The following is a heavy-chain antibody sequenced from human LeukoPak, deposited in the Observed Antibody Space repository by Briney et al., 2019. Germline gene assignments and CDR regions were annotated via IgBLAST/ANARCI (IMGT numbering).Heavy chain of an antibody. CDR3: SDWYFDY. V-gene: IGHV1-2*02. Sequence: ASVKVSCKASVYTFTDYYMHWVRQAPGRGREGMGWINPNSGGTNYAQKFQDRVTMTRDTPLTTAYMAMSRLRADDTAVYDSSDWYFDYWRQGTLVTVSS. J-gene: IGHJ4*02. CDR2: INPNSGGT. D-gene: IGHD6-19*01. CDR1: VYTFTDYY.